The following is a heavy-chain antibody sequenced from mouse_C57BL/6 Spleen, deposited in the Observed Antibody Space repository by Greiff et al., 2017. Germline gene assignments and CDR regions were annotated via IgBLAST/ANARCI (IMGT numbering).Heavy chain of an antibody. CDR3: ARDRGITTVVATPSYWYFDV. CDR2: ISYDGSN. D-gene: IGHD1-1*01. V-gene: IGHV3-6*01. CDR1: GYSITSGYY. Sequence: EVKLMESGPGLVKPSQSLSLTCSVTGYSITSGYYWNWIRQFPGNKLEWMGYISYDGSNNYNPSLKNRISITRDTSKNQFFLTLNSVTTEDTATYYCARDRGITTVVATPSYWYFDVWGTGTTVTVSS. J-gene: IGHJ1*03.